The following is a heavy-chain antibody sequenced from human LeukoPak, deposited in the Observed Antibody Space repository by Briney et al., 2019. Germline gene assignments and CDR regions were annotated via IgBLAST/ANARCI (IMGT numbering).Heavy chain of an antibody. CDR2: INHSGST. CDR3: ARGRHRYCSGGSCPRGGWFDP. J-gene: IGHJ5*02. V-gene: IGHV4-34*01. CDR1: GGSFSGYY. D-gene: IGHD2-15*01. Sequence: SETLSLTCAVYGGSFSGYYWSWIRQPPGKGLEWIGKINHSGSTNYNPSLKSRVTISVDTSKNQFSLKLSSVTAADTAVYYCARGRHRYCSGGSCPRGGWFDPWGQGTLVTVSS.